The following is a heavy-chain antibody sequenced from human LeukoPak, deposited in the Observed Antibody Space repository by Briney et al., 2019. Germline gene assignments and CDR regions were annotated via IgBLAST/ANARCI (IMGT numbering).Heavy chain of an antibody. D-gene: IGHD2-15*01. CDR3: ARQQDCSGGSCYPFDY. CDR2: IYPGDSDT. V-gene: IGHV5-51*01. Sequence: GESLKISCKGSGYSFTSYWIGWVRQMPGKGLEWMGIIYPGDSDTRYSPSFQGQVTISADKSISTAYLQWGSLKASDTAMYYCARQQDCSGGSCYPFDYWGQGTLVTVSS. J-gene: IGHJ4*02. CDR1: GYSFTSYW.